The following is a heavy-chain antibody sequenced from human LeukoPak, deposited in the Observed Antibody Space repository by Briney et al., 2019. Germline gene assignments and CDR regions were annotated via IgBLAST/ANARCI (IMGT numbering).Heavy chain of an antibody. CDR2: IYISSSS. D-gene: IGHD1-26*01. V-gene: IGHV4-4*07. Sequence: SETLSLNCTVSGGSFSPAYWSCIREPAGQGLEWIGRIYISSSSNYNPSIKSRATMSVDTSKNQISLKLTSVTAADTAVYYCARDRFSGSFSGFDYWGQGALVTVSS. CDR3: ARDRFSGSFSGFDY. J-gene: IGHJ4*02. CDR1: GGSFSPAY.